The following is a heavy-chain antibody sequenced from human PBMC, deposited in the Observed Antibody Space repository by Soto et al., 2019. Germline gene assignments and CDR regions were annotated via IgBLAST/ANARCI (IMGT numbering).Heavy chain of an antibody. CDR3: ARVGSASLMVVVIADH. V-gene: IGHV3-49*03. Sequence: LRLSCTTSGFTFGDYAMSWFRQAPGKGLEWVGFIRSKGYGGTTQYAASVKGRFTISRDDSESIAYLQMDSLKTEDTALYYCARVGSASLMVVVIADHWGQGTQVTVSS. CDR2: IRSKGYGGTT. D-gene: IGHD3-22*01. CDR1: GFTFGDYA. J-gene: IGHJ4*02.